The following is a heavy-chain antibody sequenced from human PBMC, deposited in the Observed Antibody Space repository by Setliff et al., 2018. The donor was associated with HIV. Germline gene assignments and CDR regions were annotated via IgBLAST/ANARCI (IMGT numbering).Heavy chain of an antibody. CDR2: INHGGTT. J-gene: IGHJ3*02. V-gene: IGHV4-34*01. D-gene: IGHD6-25*01. Sequence: PSETLSLTCAVSGGSFSGYYWSWIRQTPGKGLEWIGEINHGGTTNSNPSLKSRVTISVDTSKNQFSLRMSSVTAADSGVYYCARGSSGSHRTEYGDAFDIWGQGAVVTVSS. CDR3: ARGSSGSHRTEYGDAFDI. CDR1: GGSFSGYY.